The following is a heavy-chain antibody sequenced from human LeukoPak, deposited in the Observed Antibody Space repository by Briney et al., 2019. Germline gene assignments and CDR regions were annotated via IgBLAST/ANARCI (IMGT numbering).Heavy chain of an antibody. CDR2: INHSGGT. V-gene: IGHV4-34*01. D-gene: IGHD3-9*01. CDR1: RESSSAYY. Sequence: SETLSLTCAVYRESSSAYYWNWFPHPPGRGLDWIAEINHSGGTNYNPSLKSRVTISVDTSKSQFSLRLSSLTAADTAVYYCASRTKIRYFDFWGQGTLVTVSS. CDR3: ASRTKIRYFDF. J-gene: IGHJ4*02.